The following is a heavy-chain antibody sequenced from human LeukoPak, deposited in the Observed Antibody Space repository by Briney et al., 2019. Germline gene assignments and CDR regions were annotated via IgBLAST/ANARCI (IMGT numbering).Heavy chain of an antibody. CDR3: ARKNYGDYGVGAFDI. J-gene: IGHJ3*02. Sequence: SGPTLVKPTQTLTLTCTFSGFSLSTSGVGVGWISQPPGKALEWLALIYWDDDKRYSPSLKSRLTITKDTSKNQVVLTMTNMDPVDTATYYCARKNYGDYGVGAFDIWGQGTMVTVSS. CDR2: IYWDDDK. CDR1: GFSLSTSGVG. V-gene: IGHV2-5*02. D-gene: IGHD4-17*01.